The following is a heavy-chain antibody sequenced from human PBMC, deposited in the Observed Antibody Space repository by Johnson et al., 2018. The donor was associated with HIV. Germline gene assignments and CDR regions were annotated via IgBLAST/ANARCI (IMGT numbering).Heavy chain of an antibody. CDR1: GFTFSSYA. CDR2: IWYDGSNK. V-gene: IGHV3-33*08. Sequence: QVQLVESGGGVVQPGRSLRLSCAASGFTFSSYAMYWVRQAPGKGLQWVAVIWYDGSNKYYADSVKGRFTISRDNSKNSLYLQMNSLRAEDTAVYYCARELTPKPAFDIWGQGTMVTVSS. CDR3: ARELTPKPAFDI. J-gene: IGHJ3*02.